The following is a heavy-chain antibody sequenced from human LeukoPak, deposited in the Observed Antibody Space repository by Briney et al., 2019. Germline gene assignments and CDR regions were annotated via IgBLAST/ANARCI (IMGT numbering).Heavy chain of an antibody. CDR1: GGSISNYY. CDR3: ARLTGYQQPTRGYYYYMDV. D-gene: IGHD6-13*01. CDR2: IYASGGT. J-gene: IGHJ6*03. Sequence: SETLSLTCTVSGGSISNYYWSWIRQPPGKGLEWIGYIYASGGTNYNPSLKSRVTISVDTSKNQFSLRLSSVTAADTAMYYCARLTGYQQPTRGYYYYMDVWGKGTTVTVSS. V-gene: IGHV4-4*09.